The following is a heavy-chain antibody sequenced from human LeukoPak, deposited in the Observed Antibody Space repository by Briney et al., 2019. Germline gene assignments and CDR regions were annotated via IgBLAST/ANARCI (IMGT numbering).Heavy chain of an antibody. CDR1: GYTFTSYD. Sequence: GASVKVSCKASGYTFTSYDINWVRQATGQGLEWMGWMNPNSGNTGYAQKFQARVTITRNTSISKAYMELSSLRSEDTAVYYCARGDLVGADDTNFDYWGQGTLVTVSS. D-gene: IGHD1-26*01. J-gene: IGHJ4*02. CDR2: MNPNSGNT. V-gene: IGHV1-8*03. CDR3: ARGDLVGADDTNFDY.